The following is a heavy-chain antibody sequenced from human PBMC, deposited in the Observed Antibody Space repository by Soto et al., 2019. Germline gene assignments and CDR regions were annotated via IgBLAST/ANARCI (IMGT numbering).Heavy chain of an antibody. CDR3: ARERLGMDY. CDR1: GFTFSSYG. J-gene: IGHJ4*02. Sequence: QVRLVESGGGVVQPGRSLRLSCAASGFTFSSYGMHWVRQAPGKGLEWVAVIWYDGSNKYYADSVKGRFTISRDNSKKRLDLQMNSIRAEYKSVYYCARERLGMDYWGQGTLVTVSS. V-gene: IGHV3-33*01. CDR2: IWYDGSNK. D-gene: IGHD7-27*01.